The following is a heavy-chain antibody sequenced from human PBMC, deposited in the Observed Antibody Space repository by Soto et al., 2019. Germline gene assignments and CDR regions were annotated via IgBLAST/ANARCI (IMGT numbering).Heavy chain of an antibody. J-gene: IGHJ4*02. V-gene: IGHV4-39*01. CDR1: GGSISSSSYY. CDR3: ARHARAPGISRGLLDY. CDR2: IYYSGST. Sequence: SETLSLTCTVSGGSISSSSYYWGWIRQPPGKGLEWIGSIYYSGSTYYNPSLKSRVTISVDTSKNQFSLKLGSVTAADTAVYYCARHARAPGISRGLLDYWGQGTLVTVSS.